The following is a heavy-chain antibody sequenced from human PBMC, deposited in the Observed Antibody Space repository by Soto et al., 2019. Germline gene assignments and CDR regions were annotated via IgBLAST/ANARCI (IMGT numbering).Heavy chain of an antibody. V-gene: IGHV2-5*02. CDR3: AHRLTLNSDWNYGRFDY. CDR2: IYWDEDK. Sequence: QITLKESGPTLVKPTQTLTLTCTFSGFSLTTDGVGVGWVRQPPGKALEWLALIYWDEDKRYSPSLKSRLAITKDTSKNHVVLTMTNMDPVDTATYYCAHRLTLNSDWNYGRFDYWGQGTLVTVSS. J-gene: IGHJ4*02. CDR1: GFSLTTDGVG. D-gene: IGHD1-7*01.